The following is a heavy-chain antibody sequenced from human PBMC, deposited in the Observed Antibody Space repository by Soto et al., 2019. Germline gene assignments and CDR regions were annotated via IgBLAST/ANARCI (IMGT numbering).Heavy chain of an antibody. CDR1: GFTFSYYW. D-gene: IGHD5-12*01. V-gene: IGHV3-7*01. Sequence: GGSLRLSCAASGFTFSYYWMSWVRQAPGKGLEWVANIKEDGSEKYYVDSVKGRFTISRDNAKNSLYLQMNSLRAEDTAVYYCVSGEWLRYYFDYWGQGTLVTVSS. J-gene: IGHJ4*02. CDR2: IKEDGSEK. CDR3: VSGEWLRYYFDY.